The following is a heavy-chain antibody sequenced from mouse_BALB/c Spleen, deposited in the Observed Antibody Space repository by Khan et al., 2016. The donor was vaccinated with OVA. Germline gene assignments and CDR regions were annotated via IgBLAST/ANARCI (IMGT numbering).Heavy chain of an antibody. CDR3: ARGKYYGYDFDY. J-gene: IGHJ2*01. V-gene: IGHV3-2*02. CDR1: GYSITSNYA. Sequence: EVQLQESGPGLVKPSQSLSLTCTVTGYSITSNYAWNWIRQFPGNKLEWMGYISYSDSTSYNPSLKSRISITRDTSQNQFFLQLNSVTTEDTATYYCARGKYYGYDFDYWGQGTTLTVSS. CDR2: ISYSDST. D-gene: IGHD1-2*01.